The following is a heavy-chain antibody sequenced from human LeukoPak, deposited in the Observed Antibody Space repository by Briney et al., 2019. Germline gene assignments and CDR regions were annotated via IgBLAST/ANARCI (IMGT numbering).Heavy chain of an antibody. V-gene: IGHV1-18*01. CDR1: GYTFTTYG. CDR2: ISAYNGNT. J-gene: IGHJ4*02. CDR3: AAVDYYDSSGYLT. D-gene: IGHD3-22*01. Sequence: ASVKVSCKASGYTFTTYGISWVRQAPGQGLEWMGWISAYNGNTNYAQKLQGRVTMTTDTFTNTAYMELRSLRSDDTAVYYCAAVDYYDSSGYLTWGQGTLVTVFS.